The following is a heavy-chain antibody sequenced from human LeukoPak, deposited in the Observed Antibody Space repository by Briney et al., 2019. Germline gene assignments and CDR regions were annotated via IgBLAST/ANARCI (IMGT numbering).Heavy chain of an antibody. D-gene: IGHD1-26*01. J-gene: IGHJ3*02. V-gene: IGHV3-7*05. Sequence: GGSLRLSCAASGFSFSSYWMSWVRQAPGKGLEWVANIRQDGNEKYCVDSVKGRFTISRDNAKNSLYLQMNSLRAEDTAVYHCARTVGATAFDIWGQGTMVTVSS. CDR3: ARTVGATAFDI. CDR2: IRQDGNEK. CDR1: GFSFSSYW.